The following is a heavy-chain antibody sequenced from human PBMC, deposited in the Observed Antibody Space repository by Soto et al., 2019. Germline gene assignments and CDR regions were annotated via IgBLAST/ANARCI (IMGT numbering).Heavy chain of an antibody. Sequence: GGSLRLSCAASGFTFSSYWMHWVRQAPGKGLVWVSRINSDGSSTSYADSVKGRFTISRDNAKNTLYLQMNSLRADDTAVYYCAALGIAAAGDYYYGMDVWGQGTTVTVSS. CDR2: INSDGSST. CDR1: GFTFSSYW. D-gene: IGHD6-13*01. J-gene: IGHJ6*02. V-gene: IGHV3-74*01. CDR3: AALGIAAAGDYYYGMDV.